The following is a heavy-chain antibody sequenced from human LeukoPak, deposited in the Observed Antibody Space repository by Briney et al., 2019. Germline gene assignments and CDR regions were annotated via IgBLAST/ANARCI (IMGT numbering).Heavy chain of an antibody. V-gene: IGHV5-51*01. Sequence: GESLKISCKGSGYSFTSYWIGWVRQMPGKSLEWMGVIYPGDSATRYSPSFQGQVTISADKSISTAYLQWSSLKASDTAMYYCARQVGNYYDSSGYYYGRSYYYYMDVWGKGTTVTVSS. CDR1: GYSFTSYW. CDR3: ARQVGNYYDSSGYYYGRSYYYYMDV. CDR2: IYPGDSAT. J-gene: IGHJ6*03. D-gene: IGHD3-22*01.